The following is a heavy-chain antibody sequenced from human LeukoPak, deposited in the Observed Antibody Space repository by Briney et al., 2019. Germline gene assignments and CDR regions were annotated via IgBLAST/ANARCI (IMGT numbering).Heavy chain of an antibody. D-gene: IGHD6-13*01. CDR3: ARQTGNTSSWYDY. Sequence: GESLKISCRVSGYSFTIYWIGWVRQLPGKGLEWMGIIYPGDSDTRYSPSFQGQVTISADKSLTTAYLQWSSLKASDTAMYYCARQTGNTSSWYDYWGQGTLVTVSS. CDR2: IYPGDSDT. V-gene: IGHV5-51*01. J-gene: IGHJ4*02. CDR1: GYSFTIYW.